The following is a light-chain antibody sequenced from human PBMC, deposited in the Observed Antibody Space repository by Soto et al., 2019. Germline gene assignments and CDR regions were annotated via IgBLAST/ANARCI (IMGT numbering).Light chain of an antibody. CDR2: GAS. Sequence: EIVMTQSPATLSVSPGERATLSCRASQSVSSNLAWYQQKPGQAPRLLIYGASTRATGIPARFSCSGSGTEFTLTISSLQSEDFEVYYCQQYNNWPQTFGPGTKVDIK. V-gene: IGKV3-15*01. CDR1: QSVSSN. CDR3: QQYNNWPQT. J-gene: IGKJ3*01.